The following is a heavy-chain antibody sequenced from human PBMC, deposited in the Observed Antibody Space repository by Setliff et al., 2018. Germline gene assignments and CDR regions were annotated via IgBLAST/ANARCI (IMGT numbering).Heavy chain of an antibody. CDR1: GFSYSNCW. V-gene: IGHV3-11*04. D-gene: IGHD6-25*01. J-gene: IGHJ6*03. Sequence: LSLSCTASGFSYSNCWVSWVRQAPGRGLEWVSYINNWGYSAYYADSVHGRFTISRDNAKNTLFLQMDSLSVDDTAVYYCARQQGYDSGHPGPHYYHYYMDVWGKGTTVTVSS. CDR2: INNWGYSA. CDR3: ARQQGYDSGHPGPHYYHYYMDV.